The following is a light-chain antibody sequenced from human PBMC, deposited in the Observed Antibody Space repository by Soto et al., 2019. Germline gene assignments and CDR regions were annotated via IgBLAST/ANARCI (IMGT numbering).Light chain of an antibody. CDR2: EVS. CDR1: SSDVGGYNY. V-gene: IGLV2-14*01. CDR3: NSYTSSSTDV. Sequence: QSALTQPASVSGSPGQSITISCTGTSSDVGGYNYVSWYQQHPGKAPKLMIYEVSNRPSGVSNRFSGSKSGNTASLTISGLQDEDEADYYCNSYTSSSTDVFGTGTKLTVL. J-gene: IGLJ1*01.